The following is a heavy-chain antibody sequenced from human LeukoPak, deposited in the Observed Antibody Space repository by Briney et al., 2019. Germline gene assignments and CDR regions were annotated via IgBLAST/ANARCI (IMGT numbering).Heavy chain of an antibody. CDR3: ARGTGAFDI. J-gene: IGHJ3*02. D-gene: IGHD2-8*02. CDR1: GFTFSSYW. CDR2: ISGDGRNI. V-gene: IGHV3-74*01. Sequence: GGSLRLSCVASGFTFSSYWMHWVRQDPRKGLVWVSRISGDGRNINYADSVRGRFTISRDNAKNTLYLQMNTLRAEDTAVYYCARGTGAFDIWGQGTVVTVSS.